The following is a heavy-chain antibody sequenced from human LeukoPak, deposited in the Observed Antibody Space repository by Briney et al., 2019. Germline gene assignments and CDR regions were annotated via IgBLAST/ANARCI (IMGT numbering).Heavy chain of an antibody. J-gene: IGHJ4*02. Sequence: ASVKVSCKASGGTFSSYAISWVRQAPGQGLEWMGWISVYNGNTVYAQKFQDRVTMTTDTSTSMVYMELRSLRSDDTAVYYCARHSWFGESLPLDYWGQGTLVTVSS. CDR3: ARHSWFGESLPLDY. CDR1: GGTFSSYA. V-gene: IGHV1-18*01. CDR2: ISVYNGNT. D-gene: IGHD3-10*01.